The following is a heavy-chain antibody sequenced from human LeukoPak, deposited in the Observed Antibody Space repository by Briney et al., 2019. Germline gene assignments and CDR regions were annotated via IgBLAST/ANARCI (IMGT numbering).Heavy chain of an antibody. D-gene: IGHD1-26*01. J-gene: IGHJ3*02. Sequence: GASVKVSCKASGGTFSSYAISWVRQAPGQGLEWMGGIIPIFGTANYAQKFQGRVTITADESTSTAYMELSSLRSEDTAVYYCAREGSNPGDAFDIWGQGTMVTVSS. V-gene: IGHV1-69*13. CDR1: GGTFSSYA. CDR3: AREGSNPGDAFDI. CDR2: IIPIFGTA.